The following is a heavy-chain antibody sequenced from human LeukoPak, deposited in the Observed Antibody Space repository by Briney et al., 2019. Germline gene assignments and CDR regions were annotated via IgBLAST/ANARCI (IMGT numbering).Heavy chain of an antibody. Sequence: GGSLRLSCAASGFIFSSYGMHWVRQAPGKGLEWVALIRYDGSNKYYADSVKGRFTISRDNSKNTVYLQMNSLRAEDTAVYYCAKDQYYDFWSGNNYFDYWGQGTLVTVSS. CDR3: AKDQYYDFWSGNNYFDY. J-gene: IGHJ4*02. CDR1: GFIFSSYG. V-gene: IGHV3-30*02. D-gene: IGHD3-3*01. CDR2: IRYDGSNK.